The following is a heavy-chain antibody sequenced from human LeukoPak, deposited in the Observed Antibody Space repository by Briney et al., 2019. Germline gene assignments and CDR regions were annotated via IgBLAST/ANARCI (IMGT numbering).Heavy chain of an antibody. V-gene: IGHV3-23*01. CDR3: AREEVKSFDN. CDR1: GFTFSSYA. CDR2: VSGGGAGT. J-gene: IGHJ4*02. Sequence: GGSLRLSCAASGFTFSSYAMGWVRQAPGKGLEWVSGVSGGGAGTFYADSVRGRFTISRDNAKNSLYLQMNNLRVEDTAVYYCAREEVKSFDNWGQGTLVTVSS.